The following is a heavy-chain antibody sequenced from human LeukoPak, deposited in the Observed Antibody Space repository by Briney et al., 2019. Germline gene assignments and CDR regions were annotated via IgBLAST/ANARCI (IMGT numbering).Heavy chain of an antibody. CDR1: GGSISSYY. J-gene: IGHJ4*02. CDR3: ARADWIVAYDY. V-gene: IGHV4-59*01. Sequence: PSETLSLTCTVSGGSISSYYWSWIRQPPGKGLEWIGYIYYSGSTNYNPSLKSRVTISVDTSKNQFSLKLSSVTAADTAVYYCARADWIVAYDYWGPGTLVTVSS. D-gene: IGHD5-12*01. CDR2: IYYSGST.